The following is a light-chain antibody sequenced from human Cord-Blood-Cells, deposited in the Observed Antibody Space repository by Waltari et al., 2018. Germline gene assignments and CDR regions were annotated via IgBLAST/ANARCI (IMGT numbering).Light chain of an antibody. V-gene: IGLV2-23*01. CDR1: SSDVGSYNL. J-gene: IGLJ3*02. CDR3: CSYAGSSTWV. Sequence: QSALTQPASVSGSPGQSITISCTGTSSDVGSYNLVSWYQQHPGKAPKRMIYEGSKRPSGVANRFSGSKSGNTASLTISVLQADDEADYDCCSYAGSSTWVFGGGTKLTVL. CDR2: EGS.